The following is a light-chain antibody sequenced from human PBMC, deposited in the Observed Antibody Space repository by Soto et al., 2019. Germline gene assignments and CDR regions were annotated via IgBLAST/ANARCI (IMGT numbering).Light chain of an antibody. CDR2: AAS. V-gene: IGKV1-8*01. CDR3: QQYYSYPRT. Sequence: AIRMTQSPSSLSASTGDRVTITCRASQGISSYLAWYQQKPGKAPKLLIYAASTLQSGDPSRFSGSGSGTDFTLTISCLQSEDFATYYCQQYYSYPRTCGQGTKVEIK. J-gene: IGKJ1*01. CDR1: QGISSY.